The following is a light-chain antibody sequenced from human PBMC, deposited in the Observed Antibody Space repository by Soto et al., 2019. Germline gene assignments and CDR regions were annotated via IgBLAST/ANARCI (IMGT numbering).Light chain of an antibody. CDR2: DAS. CDR3: EQYGSIPLT. V-gene: IGKV3-20*01. J-gene: IGKJ4*01. CDR1: QSVANNY. Sequence: IVLTKSPGTLSLSPGERATLSCRASQSVANNYLAWYQLKPGQAPRFLIYDASSRATGIPDRFSGSGSGTDITLTISRLEPEDFAVYYCEQYGSIPLTFGGGTKVEIK.